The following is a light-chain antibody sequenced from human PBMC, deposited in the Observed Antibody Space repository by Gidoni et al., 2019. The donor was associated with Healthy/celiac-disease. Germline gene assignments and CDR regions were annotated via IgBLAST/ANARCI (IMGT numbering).Light chain of an antibody. CDR1: QSISSL. J-gene: IGKJ1*01. V-gene: IGKV1-5*03. CDR2: KAS. CDR3: QQYNSYPVA. Sequence: DIQMTQSPSTLSASVVDRVNITCRASQSISSLLAWYQQKTGKAPKLLIYKASSLESGVPSRFSGSGSVTEFTLTISSLQPDDFATYYCQQYNSYPVAFGQGTKVEIK.